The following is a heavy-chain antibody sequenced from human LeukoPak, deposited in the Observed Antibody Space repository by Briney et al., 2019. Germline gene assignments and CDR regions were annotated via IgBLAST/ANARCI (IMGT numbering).Heavy chain of an antibody. CDR3: ARVTMGFGESLYRGWGFDL. CDR2: IYYSGHT. Sequence: SETLSLTCTVSGGSISSRNYYWGWIRQPPGKGLEWIGSIYYSGHTYYNPSLRSRVTISVDTSRNQFSLTLNSVTAAHTAVYYCARVTMGFGESLYRGWGFDLWGRGTLVTVSS. J-gene: IGHJ2*01. D-gene: IGHD3-10*01. V-gene: IGHV4-39*01. CDR1: GGSISSRNYY.